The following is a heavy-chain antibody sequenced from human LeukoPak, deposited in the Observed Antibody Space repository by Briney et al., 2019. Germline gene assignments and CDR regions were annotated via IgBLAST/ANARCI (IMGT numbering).Heavy chain of an antibody. V-gene: IGHV4-4*07. J-gene: IGHJ6*03. CDR2: IYTSGST. D-gene: IGHD3-10*01. CDR3: ARDGYYGSGLGYMDV. Sequence: SETLSLTCTVSGGSISSYYWSWIRQPAGKGLEWIGRIYTSGSTNYNPSLESRVTMSVDTSKNQFSLKLSSVTAADTAVYYCARDGYYGSGLGYMDVWGKGTTVTISS. CDR1: GGSISSYY.